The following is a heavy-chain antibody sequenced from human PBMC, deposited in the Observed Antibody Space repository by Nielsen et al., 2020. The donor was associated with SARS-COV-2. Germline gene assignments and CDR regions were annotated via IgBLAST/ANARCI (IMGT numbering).Heavy chain of an antibody. Sequence: GGSLRLSCAASGFTFSSYAMHWVRQAPGKGLEWVAVISYDGSNKYYADSVKGRFTISRDNSKNTLYLQMNSLRAEDTALYHCARDLGDYGDYAGPDYWGQGTLVTVSS. CDR2: ISYDGSNK. D-gene: IGHD4-17*01. J-gene: IGHJ4*02. CDR3: ARDLGDYGDYAGPDY. CDR1: GFTFSSYA. V-gene: IGHV3-30*04.